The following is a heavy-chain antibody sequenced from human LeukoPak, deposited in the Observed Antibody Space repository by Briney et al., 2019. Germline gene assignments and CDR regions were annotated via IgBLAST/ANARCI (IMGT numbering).Heavy chain of an antibody. V-gene: IGHV3-30*02. CDR2: VRYDGSEK. J-gene: IGHJ5*02. D-gene: IGHD3-3*01. CDR1: GFTLRSNG. CDR3: ARSYVWSGYFDP. Sequence: GGSLRLSCAASGFTLRSNGMHWVRQAPGKGLEWVAFVRYDGSEKYYADSVKGRFTISRDNAKNSLYLQMNSLRAEDTAVYYCARSYVWSGYFDPWGQGTLVTVSS.